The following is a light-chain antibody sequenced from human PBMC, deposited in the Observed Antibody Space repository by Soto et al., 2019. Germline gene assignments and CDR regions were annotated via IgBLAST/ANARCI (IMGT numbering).Light chain of an antibody. CDR1: QSVSSSY. CDR2: GAS. J-gene: IGKJ4*01. V-gene: IGKV3-20*01. CDR3: QQYGSSPLP. Sequence: EIVLTQSPGTLSLSPGERATLSCRASQSVSSSYLAWYQQKPGQAPRLLIYGASSRATGIPDRFSGSGAGTDFTLTISRLEPEDFAVYYCQQYGSSPLPLGGGTKVEIK.